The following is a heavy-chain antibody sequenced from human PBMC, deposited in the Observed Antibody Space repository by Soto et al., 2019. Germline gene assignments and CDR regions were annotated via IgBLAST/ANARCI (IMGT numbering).Heavy chain of an antibody. D-gene: IGHD3-3*01. CDR1: GFTFSSYA. Sequence: QVQLVESGGGVVQPGRSLRLSCAASGFTFSSYAMHWVRQAPGKGLEWVAVISYDGSNKYYADSVKGRFTISRDNSKNTLYLQMNSLRAEDTAVYYCARDTNYDFWSGYPDNWFDPWGQGTLVTVSS. CDR2: ISYDGSNK. J-gene: IGHJ5*02. CDR3: ARDTNYDFWSGYPDNWFDP. V-gene: IGHV3-30-3*01.